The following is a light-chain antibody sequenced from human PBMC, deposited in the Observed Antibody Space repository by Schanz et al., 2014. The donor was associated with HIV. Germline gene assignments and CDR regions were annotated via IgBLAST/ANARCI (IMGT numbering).Light chain of an antibody. J-gene: IGKJ1*01. V-gene: IGKV3-20*01. CDR1: QSVSSSY. CDR2: GAS. Sequence: EIVLTQSPGTLSLSPGERATLSCRASQSVSSSYLAWYQQKPGQAPRLLIYGASNRATDIPDRFSGSVSATEFTLTISRLEPEDFAVYYCQQDYNLPRTFGQGTKVEIK. CDR3: QQDYNLPRT.